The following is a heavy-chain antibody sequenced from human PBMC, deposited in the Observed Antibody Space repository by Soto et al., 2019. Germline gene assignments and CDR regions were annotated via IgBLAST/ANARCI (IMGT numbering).Heavy chain of an antibody. J-gene: IGHJ4*02. D-gene: IGHD3-16*01. CDR3: ARHGVGGGARPLNY. Sequence: QVTLKESGPVLVKPTETLTLTCTVSGFSLSNARMGVSWIRQPPGKALEWLAHIFSNHDKSHSTSLKSRLTRCKDASESRVGLTRTVVDPVDTGTYYCARHGVGGGARPLNYWGQGTLVTVSS. V-gene: IGHV2-26*01. CDR1: GFSLSNARMG. CDR2: IFSNHDK.